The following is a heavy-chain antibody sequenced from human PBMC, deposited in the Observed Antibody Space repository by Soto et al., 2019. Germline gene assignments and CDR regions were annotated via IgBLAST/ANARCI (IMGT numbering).Heavy chain of an antibody. D-gene: IGHD2-2*01. V-gene: IGHV5-51*01. CDR3: ARHYCSSTSCYPVYYYYYGMDV. CDR2: IYPGDSDT. Sequence: LGECLKISCKGSGYSFTSYWIGWVRQMPGKGLEWMGIIYPGDSDTRYSPSFQGQVTISADKSISTAYLQWSSLKASDTAMYYCARHYCSSTSCYPVYYYYYGMDVWGQGTTVTVYS. J-gene: IGHJ6*02. CDR1: GYSFTSYW.